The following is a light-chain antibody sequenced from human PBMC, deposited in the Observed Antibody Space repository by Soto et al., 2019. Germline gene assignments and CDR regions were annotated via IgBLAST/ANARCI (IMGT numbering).Light chain of an antibody. CDR2: EVS. J-gene: IGLJ1*01. V-gene: IGLV2-14*01. Sequence: QSALAQPASVSGSPGQSITISCTGTSSDVGGYNYVSWYQQHPGKAPKLMIYEVSYRPSGVSNRFSGSKSGNTASLTISGLQAEDEAVYYCCSYTTSSTYVFGTGTKVTVL. CDR1: SSDVGGYNY. CDR3: CSYTTSSTYV.